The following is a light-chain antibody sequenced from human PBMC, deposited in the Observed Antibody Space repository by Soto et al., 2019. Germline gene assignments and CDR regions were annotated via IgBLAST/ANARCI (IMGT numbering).Light chain of an antibody. CDR1: QSVGSNY. J-gene: IGKJ3*01. CDR3: QQYGSVPRT. Sequence: EIVLTQSPGTLSLSPGERATLSCRASQSVGSNYLAWYQQKPGQAPRILIFGASGRATGIPDRFSGSGSGTDFTLTISRLEPEDFAVYYCQQYGSVPRTFGPGTKVDIK. CDR2: GAS. V-gene: IGKV3-20*01.